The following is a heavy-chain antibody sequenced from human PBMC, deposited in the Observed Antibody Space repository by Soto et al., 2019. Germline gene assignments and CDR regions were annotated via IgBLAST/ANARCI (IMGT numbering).Heavy chain of an antibody. D-gene: IGHD3-3*01. CDR1: GYTFTSYD. J-gene: IGHJ4*02. CDR3: ARAPSRVRFLEWLLSPPTFDY. V-gene: IGHV1-8*01. CDR2: MNPNSGNT. Sequence: GASVKVSCKXSGYTFTSYDINWVRQATGQGLEWMGWMNPNSGNTGYAQKFQGRVTMTRNTSISTAYMELSSLRSEDTAVYYCARAPSRVRFLEWLLSPPTFDYWGQGTLVTVSS.